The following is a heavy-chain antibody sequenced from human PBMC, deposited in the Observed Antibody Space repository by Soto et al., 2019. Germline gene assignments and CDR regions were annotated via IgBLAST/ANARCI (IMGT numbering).Heavy chain of an antibody. CDR3: ARAPTSSSSWLYYYYYGMDV. CDR1: GFTFSSYW. D-gene: IGHD6-13*01. V-gene: IGHV3-7*03. J-gene: IGHJ6*02. CDR2: IKQDGSEK. Sequence: GGSLRLSCAASGFTFSSYWMSWVRQAPGKGLEWVANIKQDGSEKYYVDSVKGRFTISRDNAKNSLYLQMNSLRAEDTAVYYCARAPTSSSSWLYYYYYGMDVWGQGTTVTVSS.